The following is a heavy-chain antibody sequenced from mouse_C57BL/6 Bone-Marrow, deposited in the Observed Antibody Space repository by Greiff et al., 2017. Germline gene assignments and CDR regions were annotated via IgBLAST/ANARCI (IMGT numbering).Heavy chain of an antibody. D-gene: IGHD1-1*01. CDR1: GYTFTSYG. CDR3: AGSYCYGSSFWFAY. J-gene: IGHJ3*01. CDR2: IYPRSGNT. Sequence: QVQLQQSGAELARPGASVKLSCKASGYTFTSYGISWVKQSTGQGLEWIGEIYPRSGNTYYNEKFKGKATLTADKSSSTAYMELRSLTSVDSAVYYCAGSYCYGSSFWFAYWGQGTLVTVSA. V-gene: IGHV1-81*01.